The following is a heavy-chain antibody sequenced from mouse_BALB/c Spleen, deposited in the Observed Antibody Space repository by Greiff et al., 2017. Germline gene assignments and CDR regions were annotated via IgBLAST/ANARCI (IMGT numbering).Heavy chain of an antibody. CDR1: GYTFTSYW. Sequence: VQLQQPGAELVKPGAPVKLSCKASGYTFTSYWMNWVKQRPGRGLEWIGRIDPSDSETHYNQKFKDKATLTVDKSSSTAYIQLSSLTSEDSAVYYCARSNGNFYAMDYWGQGTSVTVSS. D-gene: IGHD2-1*01. CDR3: ARSNGNFYAMDY. CDR2: IDPSDSET. J-gene: IGHJ4*01. V-gene: IGHV1-69*02.